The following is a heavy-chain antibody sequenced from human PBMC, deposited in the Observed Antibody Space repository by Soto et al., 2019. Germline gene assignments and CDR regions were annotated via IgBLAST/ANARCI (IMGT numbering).Heavy chain of an antibody. D-gene: IGHD6-6*01. J-gene: IGHJ6*03. CDR3: ARAISCTAARPPYYYYYVDV. Sequence: SETLSLTCTVSGGSVSSGSYSWSWIRQPPGKGLEWIGYIYYSGSTNYNPSLKSRVTISVDTSKNRFSLKLSSVTAADTAVYYCARAISCTAARPPYYYYYVDVWGKGTTVTVSS. CDR1: GGSVSSGSYS. CDR2: IYYSGST. V-gene: IGHV4-61*01.